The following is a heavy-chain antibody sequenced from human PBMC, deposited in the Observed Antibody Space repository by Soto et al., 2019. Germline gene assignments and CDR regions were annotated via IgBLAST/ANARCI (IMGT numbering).Heavy chain of an antibody. D-gene: IGHD1-1*01. CDR1: GGFVSSGSYY. V-gene: IGHV4-34*01. Sequence: EQLQQWGAGLLKPSETLSLTCAVYGGFVSSGSYYWSWIRQPPGKGLEWIGVMSHSGGTHFNPSLKSRVTISVDTSKNQFSLKMSSVTAADTALYYCARVERGTATTVVDAFDIWGPGTMVTVSS. J-gene: IGHJ3*02. CDR3: ARVERGTATTVVDAFDI. CDR2: MSHSGGT.